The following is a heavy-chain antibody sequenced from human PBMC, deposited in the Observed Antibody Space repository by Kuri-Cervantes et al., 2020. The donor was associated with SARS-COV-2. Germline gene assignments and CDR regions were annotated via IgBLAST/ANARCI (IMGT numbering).Heavy chain of an antibody. CDR1: GGTFDNFG. J-gene: IGHJ3*02. D-gene: IGHD6-13*01. V-gene: IGHV1-69*10. CDR2: IVPVLLIP. CDR3: AREGIAADGKHHAFDI. Sequence: SVKVSCKTSGGTFDNFGLSWVRQATGQGLEWMGGIVPVLLIPNYSQKFQGRLTITADKSTSTAYMELRSLRSDDTAVYYCAREGIAADGKHHAFDIWGQGTMVTVSS.